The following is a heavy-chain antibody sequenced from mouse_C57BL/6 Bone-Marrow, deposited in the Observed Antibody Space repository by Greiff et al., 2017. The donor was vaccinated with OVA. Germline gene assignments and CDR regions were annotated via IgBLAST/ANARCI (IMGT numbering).Heavy chain of an antibody. CDR1: GYSITSGYY. V-gene: IGHV3-6*01. D-gene: IGHD2-2*01. CDR2: ISYDGSN. Sequence: EVQLQQSGPGLVKPSQSLSLTCSVTGYSITSGYYWNWIRQFPGNKLEWMGYISYDGSNNYNPSLKNRISITRDTSKNQFFLKLNSVTTEDTATYYCARGGWLRPYYYAMDYWGQGTSVTVSS. CDR3: ARGGWLRPYYYAMDY. J-gene: IGHJ4*01.